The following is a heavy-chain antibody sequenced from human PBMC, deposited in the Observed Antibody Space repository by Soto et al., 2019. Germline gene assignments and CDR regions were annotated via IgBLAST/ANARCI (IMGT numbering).Heavy chain of an antibody. J-gene: IGHJ3*01. Sequence: QVRLVQSGAEVKKPGSSVTVSCKASGGTFTSYGISWVRQAPGQGLEWMGETIPVFGSGNYAQKFQGRVTITVDGSSTTSYMELSRLRSEDTAVYYCARDLAPAAIAGDAFDLWGQGTMVTVSS. D-gene: IGHD2-2*02. CDR3: ARDLAPAAIAGDAFDL. CDR1: GGTFTSYG. V-gene: IGHV1-69*01. CDR2: TIPVFGSG.